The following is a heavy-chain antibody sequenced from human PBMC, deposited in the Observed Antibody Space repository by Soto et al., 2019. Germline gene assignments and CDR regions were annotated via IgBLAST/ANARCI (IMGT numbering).Heavy chain of an antibody. J-gene: IGHJ4*02. Sequence: TLSLTCTVSGSSISSGDYYWSWIRQPPGKGLEWIGYIYYSGSTYYNPSLKSRVTISVDTSKNQFSLKLSSVTAADTAVYYCAREGKGDGYNHFDYWGQGTLVTVSS. CDR1: GSSISSGDYY. CDR3: AREGKGDGYNHFDY. D-gene: IGHD5-12*01. V-gene: IGHV4-30-4*01. CDR2: IYYSGST.